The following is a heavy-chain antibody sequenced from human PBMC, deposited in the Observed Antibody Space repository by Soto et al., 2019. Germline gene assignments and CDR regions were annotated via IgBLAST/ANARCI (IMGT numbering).Heavy chain of an antibody. Sequence: QVQLVQSGAEVRKPGSSLRVSCKSSGATFSTTGISWGRQAPGQGLEWMGGIIPLFGTPKYARKFQGRVSITADESTKTVYMELNSLRPDDAAVYYCARASPVICGGDPCYRLDSSFDSWGQGSLVIVSS. V-gene: IGHV1-69*01. CDR2: IIPLFGTP. J-gene: IGHJ5*01. D-gene: IGHD2-21*02. CDR1: GATFSTTG. CDR3: ARASPVICGGDPCYRLDSSFDS.